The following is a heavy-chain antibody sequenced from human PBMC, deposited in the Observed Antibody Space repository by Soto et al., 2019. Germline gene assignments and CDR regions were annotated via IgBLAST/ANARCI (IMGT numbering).Heavy chain of an antibody. CDR3: ARVSYSYDSSGYSVLYFDQ. CDR2: IYGGDNT. J-gene: IGHJ4*02. CDR1: GFIVSNNY. D-gene: IGHD3-22*01. Sequence: PGGSLRLSCAASGFIVSNNYMSWVRQAPGKGLEWVSVIYGGDNTYYADDVKGRFTISRDNSKNTLYLQMNSLRAEDTAVYYCARVSYSYDSSGYSVLYFDQWGQGTLVTVSS. V-gene: IGHV3-53*01.